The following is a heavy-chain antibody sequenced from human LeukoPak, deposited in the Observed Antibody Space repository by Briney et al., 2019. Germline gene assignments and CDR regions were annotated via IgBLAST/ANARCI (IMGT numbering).Heavy chain of an antibody. V-gene: IGHV1-69*13. D-gene: IGHD3-22*01. J-gene: IGHJ4*02. CDR3: ARDSSSSGSFDY. CDR1: GGTFSSYA. Sequence: SVKVSCTASGGTFSSYAISWVRQAPGQGLEWMGGIIPIFGTANYAQKFQGRVTITADESTSTAYMELSSLRSEDTAVYYCARDSSSSGSFDYWGQGTLVTVSS. CDR2: IIPIFGTA.